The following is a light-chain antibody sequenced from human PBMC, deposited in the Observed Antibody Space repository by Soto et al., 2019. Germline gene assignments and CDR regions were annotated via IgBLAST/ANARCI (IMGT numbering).Light chain of an antibody. V-gene: IGKV1D-13*01. CDR3: QQYYDWPRT. CDR1: QGISSA. Sequence: IQMAQSRSSLYASVVDRFTITFRASQGISSALAWYQQKPGKAPKLLIYDASSLESGVPSRFSVSGSGTEFTLAISILQSEDFAIYYCQQYYDWPRTFGQGTKVDIK. J-gene: IGKJ2*01. CDR2: DAS.